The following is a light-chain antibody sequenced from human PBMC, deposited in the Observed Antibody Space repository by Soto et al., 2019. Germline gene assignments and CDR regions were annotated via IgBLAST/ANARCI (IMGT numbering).Light chain of an antibody. CDR1: HSVANN. J-gene: IGKJ3*01. CDR2: AAS. Sequence: IVLAQSPATLSLSPGESATISCRASHSVANNYLAWYQQKHGQAPRLLIFAASSRATGVPHRFSASGSGTEFTLTISSLQSEDFAVYYCQQYNNWPPFTFGPGTKVDIK. CDR3: QQYNNWPPFT. V-gene: IGKV3D-15*01.